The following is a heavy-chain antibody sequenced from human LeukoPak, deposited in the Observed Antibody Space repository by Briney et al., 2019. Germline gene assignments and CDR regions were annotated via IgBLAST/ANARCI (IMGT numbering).Heavy chain of an antibody. V-gene: IGHV4-39*07. CDR1: GDSISSNNYF. Sequence: SETLSLTCTVSGDSISSNNYFWGWICQPPGTGLEWIGEISHDGSTNYNPSLKSRVTISVDKSNNHFSLKLTSVTAADTAMYYCARGDNYVFDVWGRGTLVSVSS. CDR3: ARGDNYVFDV. J-gene: IGHJ2*01. CDR2: ISHDGST. D-gene: IGHD5-24*01.